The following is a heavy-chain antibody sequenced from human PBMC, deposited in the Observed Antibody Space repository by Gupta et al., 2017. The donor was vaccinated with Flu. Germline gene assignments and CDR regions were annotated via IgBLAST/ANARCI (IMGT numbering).Heavy chain of an antibody. V-gene: IGHV4-34*01. CDR1: SGYY. CDR2: INHSGST. D-gene: IGHD6-13*01. CDR3: AFLGDSIAAAPSFDI. Sequence: SGYYWSWIRQPPGKGLEWIGEINHSGSTNYNPSLKSRVTISVDTSKNQFSLKLSSVTAADTAVYYCAFLGDSIAAAPSFDIWGQGTMVTVSS. J-gene: IGHJ3*02.